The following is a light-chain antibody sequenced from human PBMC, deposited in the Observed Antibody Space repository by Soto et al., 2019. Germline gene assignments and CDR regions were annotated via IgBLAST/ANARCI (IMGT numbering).Light chain of an antibody. J-gene: IGLJ2*01. V-gene: IGLV2-14*01. CDR2: EVS. Sequence: QSVLTQPASVSGSPGQSITISCTGTSSDVGGYKYVSWYQQHPGKAPKLMISEVSNRPSGVSNRFSGSKSGNTASLTISGLQAEDEADYYCSSYISSSRVIFGGGTKLTVL. CDR1: SSDVGGYKY. CDR3: SSYISSSRVI.